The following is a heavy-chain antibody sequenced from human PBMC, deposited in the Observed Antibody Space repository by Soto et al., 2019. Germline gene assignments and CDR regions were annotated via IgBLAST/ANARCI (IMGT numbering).Heavy chain of an antibody. CDR2: ISSSSSYI. J-gene: IGHJ3*02. V-gene: IGHV3-21*01. D-gene: IGHD3-22*01. Sequence: PGGSLRLSCAASGFTFSSYSMNWVCQAPGKGLEWVSSISSSSSYIYYADSVKGRFTISRDNAKNSLYLQMNSLRAEDTAVYYCARGLGYYDSSGRRSAFDIWGQGTMVTVSS. CDR3: ARGLGYYDSSGRRSAFDI. CDR1: GFTFSSYS.